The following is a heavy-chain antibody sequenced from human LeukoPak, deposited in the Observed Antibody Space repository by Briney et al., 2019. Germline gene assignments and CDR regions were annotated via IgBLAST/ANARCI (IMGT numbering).Heavy chain of an antibody. CDR1: GGTFSSYA. V-gene: IGHV1-69*01. Sequence: SVKVSCKASGGTFSSYAISWVRQAPGQGLEWMGGIIPIFGTANYAQKFQGRVTITADESTSTAYMELSSLRSVDTAVYYCARDHDSSAPRGMNAFDIWGQGTMVTVSS. CDR2: IIPIFGTA. D-gene: IGHD6-6*01. CDR3: ARDHDSSAPRGMNAFDI. J-gene: IGHJ3*02.